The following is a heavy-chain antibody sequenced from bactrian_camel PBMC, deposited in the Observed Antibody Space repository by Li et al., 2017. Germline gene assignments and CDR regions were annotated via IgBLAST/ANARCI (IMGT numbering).Heavy chain of an antibody. J-gene: IGHJ4*01. Sequence: DVQLVESGGGSVQAGTSLTLSCTASGYTYSTYLVAWFRQAPGKEREGVAAVYRGAGNPSPVYADSVKGRFTISQDKPKNTVYLQMNNLQPDDTAMYYCATRPAGRDYSALIRGTYRQWGQGTQVTVS. CDR1: GYTYSTYL. V-gene: IGHV3S40*01. D-gene: IGHD5*01. CDR2: VYRGAGNPSP. CDR3: ATRPAGRDYSALIRGTYRQ.